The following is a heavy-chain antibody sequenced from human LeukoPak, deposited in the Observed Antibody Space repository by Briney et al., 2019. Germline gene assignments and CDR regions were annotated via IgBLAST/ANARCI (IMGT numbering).Heavy chain of an antibody. Sequence: GESLKISCKGSGCTFTTYWIAWVRQMPGKGLEWMGIIYPGDSDTRYSPSFQGQVTTSADKSISTAYLQWSSLKASDTAMYYCARRNTDGFDYWGQGTLVTVSS. CDR3: ARRNTDGFDY. V-gene: IGHV5-51*01. CDR2: IYPGDSDT. D-gene: IGHD4-17*01. CDR1: GCTFTTYW. J-gene: IGHJ4*02.